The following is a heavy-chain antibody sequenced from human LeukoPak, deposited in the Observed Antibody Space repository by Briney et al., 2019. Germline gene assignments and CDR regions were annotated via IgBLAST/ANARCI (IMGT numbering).Heavy chain of an antibody. V-gene: IGHV4-59*01. CDR1: GGSISRFY. CDR3: ARGRNKISYFDH. D-gene: IGHD3-9*01. J-gene: IGHJ4*02. Sequence: KPSETLSLTCNVSGGSISRFYWNWIRQAPGKGLEWIAHFYYTGTASYNPSLKSRVTISGDASKNQLSLTLNSVTAADTAVYYCARGRNKISYFDHWGQGALVTVSS. CDR2: FYYTGTA.